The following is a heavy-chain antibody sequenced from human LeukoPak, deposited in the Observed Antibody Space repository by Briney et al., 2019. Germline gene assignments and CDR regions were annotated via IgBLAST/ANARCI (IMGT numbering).Heavy chain of an antibody. J-gene: IGHJ4*02. CDR1: GYTFTRYG. D-gene: IGHD2-15*01. V-gene: IGHV1-18*01. Sequence: GASVKVSRKASGYTFTRYGIIWVRQAPGQGLEWMGWISANNGDTNSAHKFQGRGTMTTDTSTSTAYMELRSLRSDDTAVYYCARDFFHGHCAGLSCFLLDYWGQGSLVTVSS. CDR3: ARDFFHGHCAGLSCFLLDY. CDR2: ISANNGDT.